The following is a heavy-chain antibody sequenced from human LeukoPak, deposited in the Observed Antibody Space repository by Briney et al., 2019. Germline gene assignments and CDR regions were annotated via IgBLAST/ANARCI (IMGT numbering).Heavy chain of an antibody. CDR3: ARHEYTSSFWFDP. CDR2: IYNSGST. CDR1: GGSISTYY. Sequence: SETLSLTCTVSGGSISTYYWSWIRQPPGKGLEWIGYIYNSGSTNYNPSLKSRLTISVDTSKNQFSLKVSSVTAADTAVHYCARHEYTSSFWFDPWGQGTLVTVSS. V-gene: IGHV4-59*08. D-gene: IGHD6-6*01. J-gene: IGHJ5*02.